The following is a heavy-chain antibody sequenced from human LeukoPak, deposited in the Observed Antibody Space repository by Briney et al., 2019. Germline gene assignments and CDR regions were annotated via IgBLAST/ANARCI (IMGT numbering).Heavy chain of an antibody. Sequence: GESLKISCQGSGYSFTSYWIGWVRQMPGKGLEWMGIIYPGDSDTRYSTSFQGQVTISADKSISTAYLQWSILKASDTAMYFCARAILRYYYFDYWGQGTLVTVSS. J-gene: IGHJ4*02. D-gene: IGHD3-9*01. CDR1: GYSFTSYW. CDR2: IYPGDSDT. CDR3: ARAILRYYYFDY. V-gene: IGHV5-51*01.